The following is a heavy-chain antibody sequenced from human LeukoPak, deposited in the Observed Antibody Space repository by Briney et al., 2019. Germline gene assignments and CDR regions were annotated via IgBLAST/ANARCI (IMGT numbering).Heavy chain of an antibody. Sequence: PGGSLRLSCAASGFTFSRYSMNWLRQAPGKGLEWVSNIRSSSSTINYADSVKGRFTISRDNAKNSLYLQMNSLRDEDTAVYYCARDYDILTGYAYYYYGMDVWGQGTTVTVSS. J-gene: IGHJ6*02. CDR2: IRSSSSTI. CDR1: GFTFSRYS. D-gene: IGHD3-9*01. V-gene: IGHV3-48*02. CDR3: ARDYDILTGYAYYYYGMDV.